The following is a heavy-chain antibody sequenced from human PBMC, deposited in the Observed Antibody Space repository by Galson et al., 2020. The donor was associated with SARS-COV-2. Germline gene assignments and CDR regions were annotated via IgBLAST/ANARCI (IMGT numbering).Heavy chain of an antibody. Sequence: TGGSLRLSCAASGFTFSSYAMPSVRQAPAQGLEWVAIIPYDGSNKYSADSVKGRFTISRDNSKNTLYLQMNSLRAEDTAVYYCARDSGSYMDVWGQGTTVTVSS. V-gene: IGHV3-30-3*01. J-gene: IGHJ6*02. CDR2: IPYDGSNK. CDR3: ARDSGSYMDV. CDR1: GFTFSSYA. D-gene: IGHD3-10*01.